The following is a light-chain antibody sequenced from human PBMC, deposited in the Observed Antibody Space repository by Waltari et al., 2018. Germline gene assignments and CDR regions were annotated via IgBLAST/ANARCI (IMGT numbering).Light chain of an antibody. Sequence: QSVLTQPPSVSGVPRQRVTISCSGSNSNIGNNAVAWYQQIPGRASKLLIYHNDLFSSGVSLLISGSTSCSSASLSISVLQSEDESDYYSSTWDDTLNVCVFVGGTKLTVL. CDR3: STWDDTLNVCV. CDR2: HND. J-gene: IGLJ3*02. CDR1: NSNIGNNA. V-gene: IGLV1-36*01.